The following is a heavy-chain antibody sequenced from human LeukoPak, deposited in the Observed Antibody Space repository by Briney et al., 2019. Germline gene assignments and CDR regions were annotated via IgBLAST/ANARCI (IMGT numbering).Heavy chain of an antibody. CDR3: ARGVVVAATLLFDY. V-gene: IGHV1-2*02. CDR1: GYTFTGYY. D-gene: IGHD2-15*01. Sequence: ASVKVSCKASGYTFTGYYMHWVRQAPGQGLEWMGWINPNSGGTNYAQKFQGRVTMTRDTSISTAYMELSRLRSDDTAVYYCARGVVVAATLLFDYWSQGTLVTVSS. J-gene: IGHJ4*02. CDR2: INPNSGGT.